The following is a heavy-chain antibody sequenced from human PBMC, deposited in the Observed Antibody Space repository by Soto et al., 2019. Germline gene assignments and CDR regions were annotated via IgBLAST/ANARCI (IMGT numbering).Heavy chain of an antibody. CDR3: ARGRGCSGGSCYSGPGLTDY. J-gene: IGHJ4*02. Sequence: SETLSLTCTVSGGSISSGGYYWSWIRQHPGKGLEWIGYIYYSGSTYYNPSLKSRVTISVDTSKNQFSLKLSSVTAVDTAVYYCARGRGCSGGSCYSGPGLTDYWGQGTLVTVSS. D-gene: IGHD2-15*01. CDR1: GGSISSGGYY. V-gene: IGHV4-31*03. CDR2: IYYSGST.